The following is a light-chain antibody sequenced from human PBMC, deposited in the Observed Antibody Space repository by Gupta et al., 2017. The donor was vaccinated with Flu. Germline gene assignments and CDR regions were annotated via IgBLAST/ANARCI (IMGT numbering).Light chain of an antibody. CDR2: GAS. V-gene: IGKV3-15*01. CDR1: QSVSSN. CDR3: QQYNNWPPLT. J-gene: IGKJ4*01. Sequence: ERATPSCRASQSVSSNVAWYQQKAGQAPRLLIFGASTRATGIPARFSGSGSGTEFTLTISSLQSEDFAVYYCQQYNNWPPLTFGGGTKVEIK.